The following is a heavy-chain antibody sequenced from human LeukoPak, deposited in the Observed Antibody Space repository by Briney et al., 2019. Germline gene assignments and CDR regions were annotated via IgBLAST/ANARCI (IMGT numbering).Heavy chain of an antibody. Sequence: GGTLRLSCAASGFSFSDPGMNWVRQAPGKGLEWVAVISYYETNKYYEDSVKGRFTISRDSSKNTLYLQMSSLRDEDTAVYYCTKNNDYGGSYWYFDLWGRGTLVTVSS. CDR3: TKNNDYGGSYWYFDL. CDR1: GFSFSDPG. J-gene: IGHJ2*01. V-gene: IGHV3-30*18. CDR2: ISYYETNK. D-gene: IGHD4-23*01.